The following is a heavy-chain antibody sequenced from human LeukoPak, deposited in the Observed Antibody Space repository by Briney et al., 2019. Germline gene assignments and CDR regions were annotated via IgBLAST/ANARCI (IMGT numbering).Heavy chain of an antibody. CDR1: GFTVSSSY. J-gene: IGHJ4*02. D-gene: IGHD1-1*01. V-gene: IGHV3-15*01. CDR2: VKSRADGGST. Sequence: GGSLRLSCAASGFTVSSSYMSWVRQAPGKGLEWVGRVKSRADGGSTDYAGPIKGRFSISRDASKNIVYLQMDSLKTDDTAVYYCTTDRMTRNGFFDHWGQGMQVIVSS. CDR3: TTDRMTRNGFFDH.